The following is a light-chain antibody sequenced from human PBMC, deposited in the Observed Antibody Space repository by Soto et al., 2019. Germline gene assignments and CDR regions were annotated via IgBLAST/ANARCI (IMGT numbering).Light chain of an antibody. V-gene: IGKV1-5*01. J-gene: IGKJ1*01. CDR2: DAS. CDR1: QRMSAW. CDR3: QQYDNYPWT. Sequence: DIQMTQSPTTLSASVGDRVIITCRASQRMSAWLAWYQQKPGKAPTLLIYDASSLENGVPSRFSGSGSGTDFTLTISSLQPDDFATYYCQQYDNYPWTFGQGTNVDIK.